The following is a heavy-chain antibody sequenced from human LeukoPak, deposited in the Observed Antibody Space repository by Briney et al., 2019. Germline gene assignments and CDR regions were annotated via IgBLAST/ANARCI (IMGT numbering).Heavy chain of an antibody. CDR2: ISSSSSYI. D-gene: IGHD2-15*01. J-gene: IGHJ6*03. CDR1: GFTFSSYS. CDR3: AKNGDRGAYCTGGTCYPYFYYYMDV. V-gene: IGHV3-21*04. Sequence: GGSLRLSCAASGFTFSSYSMNWVRQAPGKGLEWVSSISSSSSYIYYADSVKGRFTISRDNAKNSLYLQMNSLRAEDTAIYYCAKNGDRGAYCTGGTCYPYFYYYMDVWGKGTRSPS.